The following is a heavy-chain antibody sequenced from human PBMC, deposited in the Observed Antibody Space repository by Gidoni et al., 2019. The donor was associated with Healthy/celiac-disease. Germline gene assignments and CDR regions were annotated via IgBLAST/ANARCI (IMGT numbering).Heavy chain of an antibody. V-gene: IGHV4-39*07. J-gene: IGHJ4*02. CDR2: IYYSGST. CDR3: ARAYSSSWEVDY. D-gene: IGHD6-13*01. CDR1: GGSISRSSYY. Sequence: QLQLQESGPGLVKPSETLSLTCTVSGGSISRSSYYWGWIRQPPGKGLEWIGSIYYSGSTYYNPSLKSRVTISVDTSKNQFSLKLSSVTAADTAVYYCARAYSSSWEVDYWGQGTLVTVSS.